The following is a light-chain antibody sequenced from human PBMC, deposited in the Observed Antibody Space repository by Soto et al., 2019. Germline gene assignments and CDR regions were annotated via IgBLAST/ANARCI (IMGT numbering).Light chain of an antibody. CDR3: CSYVGSYSYV. Sequence: QSVLTQPRSVSGSPGQSVTVSCIGTSSDVGGYNSVSWYQEHPGKAPKLMIYDVIKRPSGVPDRFSGSKSGNTASLTISGILAEDEADYYCCSYVGSYSYVFGTGTKVTVL. J-gene: IGLJ1*01. CDR2: DVI. CDR1: SSDVGGYNS. V-gene: IGLV2-11*01.